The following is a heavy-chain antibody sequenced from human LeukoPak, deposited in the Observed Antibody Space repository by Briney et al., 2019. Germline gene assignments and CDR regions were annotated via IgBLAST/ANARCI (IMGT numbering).Heavy chain of an antibody. V-gene: IGHV1-46*01. Sequence: ASVKVSCKASGYTFTSYYMHWVRQAPGQGLEWMGIINPSGGSTSYAQKFQGRVTMTRDTSTSTVYMELSSLRSEDTAVYYCAKEREKWQQLVLCDHWGQGTLVTVPS. CDR2: INPSGGST. CDR3: AKEREKWQQLVLCDH. J-gene: IGHJ4*02. CDR1: GYTFTSYY. D-gene: IGHD6-13*01.